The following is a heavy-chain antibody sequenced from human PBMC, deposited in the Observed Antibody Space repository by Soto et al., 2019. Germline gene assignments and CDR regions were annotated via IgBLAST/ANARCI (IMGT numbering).Heavy chain of an antibody. D-gene: IGHD2-15*01. Sequence: QLQLQESGPGLVKPSETLSLTCTVSGGSISSSSYYWGWIRQPPGKGLEWIGSIYYSGSTYYNPSLKSRVTISVDTSKTQFSLKLSSVTAADTAVYYCAIGRYCSGGSCYADAFDIWGQGTMVTVSS. CDR2: IYYSGST. V-gene: IGHV4-39*01. CDR3: AIGRYCSGGSCYADAFDI. J-gene: IGHJ3*02. CDR1: GGSISSSSYY.